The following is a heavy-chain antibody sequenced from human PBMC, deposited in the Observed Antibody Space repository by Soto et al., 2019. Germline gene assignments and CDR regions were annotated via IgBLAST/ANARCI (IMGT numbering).Heavy chain of an antibody. CDR2: ISWNSGSI. CDR1: GFTFDDYA. V-gene: IGHV3-9*01. Sequence: GGSLRLSCAASGFTFDDYAMHWVRQAPGKGLEWVSGISWNSGSIGYADSVKGRFTISRDNAKNSLYLQMNSLRAEDTALYYCAKDRGTGSSGLDYWGQGTLVTVSS. D-gene: IGHD6-19*01. J-gene: IGHJ4*02. CDR3: AKDRGTGSSGLDY.